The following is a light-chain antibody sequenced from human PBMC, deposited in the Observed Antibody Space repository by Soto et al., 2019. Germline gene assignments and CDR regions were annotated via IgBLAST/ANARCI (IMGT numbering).Light chain of an antibody. J-gene: IGKJ5*01. CDR2: GAS. CDR3: QSYGRSIT. CDR1: QSVTSSY. V-gene: IGKV3-20*01. Sequence: THPYRASQSVTSSYLAWYQQKPGQAPRLLIYGASSRATGIPDRFSGSGSWTNIPLTINSRGPHNSAEYFCQSYGRSITFGQGTRLEIK.